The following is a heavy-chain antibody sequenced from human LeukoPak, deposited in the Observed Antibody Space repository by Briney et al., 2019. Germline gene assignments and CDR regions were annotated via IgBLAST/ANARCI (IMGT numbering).Heavy chain of an antibody. V-gene: IGHV1-18*01. CDR2: ISAYNGNT. D-gene: IGHD6-19*01. CDR3: ARSGWLVMAFDI. J-gene: IGHJ3*02. Sequence: GESLKISCKGSGYTFTSYGISWVRQAPGQGLEWMGWISAYNGNTNYAQKLQGRVTMTTDTSTSTAYMELRSLRSDDTAVYYCARSGWLVMAFDIWGQGTMVTVSS. CDR1: GYTFTSYG.